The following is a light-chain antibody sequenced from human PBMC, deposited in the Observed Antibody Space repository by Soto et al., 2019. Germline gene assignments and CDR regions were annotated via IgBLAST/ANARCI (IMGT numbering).Light chain of an antibody. CDR2: EVV. Sequence: QSVLTQPPSASGSPGQSVTISCTGTKNDIGVYDFVSWYQHHPGKAPRLIIYEVVQRPSGVPDRFSGSKSGNMASLTVSGLQAADEADYFCKSYAGSNTYVFGSGTRSPS. CDR3: KSYAGSNTYV. V-gene: IGLV2-8*01. J-gene: IGLJ1*01. CDR1: KNDIGVYDF.